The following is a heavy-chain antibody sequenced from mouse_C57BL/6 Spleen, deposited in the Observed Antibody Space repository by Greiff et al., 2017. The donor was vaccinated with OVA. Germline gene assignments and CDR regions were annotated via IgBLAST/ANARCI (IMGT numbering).Heavy chain of an antibody. CDR2: INPNNGGT. D-gene: IGHD2-12*01. CDR3: AREKYDPYYFDY. CDR1: GYTFTDYY. J-gene: IGHJ2*01. V-gene: IGHV1-26*01. Sequence: EVQLQQSGPELVKPGASVKISCKASGYTFTDYYMNWVKQSPGKSLEWIGDINPNNGGTSYNQKFKGKATLTVDKSSSTAYMELRSLTSEASAVDDYAREKYDPYYFDYWGQGTTLTVSS.